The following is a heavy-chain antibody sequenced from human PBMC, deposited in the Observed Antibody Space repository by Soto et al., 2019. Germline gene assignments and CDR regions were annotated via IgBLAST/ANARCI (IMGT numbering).Heavy chain of an antibody. CDR2: ISGTGDTT. D-gene: IGHD3-3*01. V-gene: IGHV3-11*01. Sequence: PWGSLRLSCEASGFFFIDYYISCIRHSPGKGLETLCYISGTGDTTSYADSVKGRFTISRDNAKNSLFLHLNSLSAGDTAVYYCAIGGGQIYYSGMDVWGQGTTVTVSS. CDR1: GFFFIDYY. CDR3: AIGGGQIYYSGMDV. J-gene: IGHJ6*02.